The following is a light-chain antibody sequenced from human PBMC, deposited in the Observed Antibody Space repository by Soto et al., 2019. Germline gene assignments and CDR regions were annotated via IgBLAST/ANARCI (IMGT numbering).Light chain of an antibody. Sequence: DIVLTQSPGTLSLSPGERATLSCRASQSISNSYLAWYQQRPGQAPRLLIYGASNRAAGIPDRFSGSGSGTDFTLTISRLEPEDFAVYDCQQYGSSPPTFGQGTKVDIK. CDR3: QQYGSSPPT. CDR2: GAS. V-gene: IGKV3-20*01. CDR1: QSISNSY. J-gene: IGKJ1*01.